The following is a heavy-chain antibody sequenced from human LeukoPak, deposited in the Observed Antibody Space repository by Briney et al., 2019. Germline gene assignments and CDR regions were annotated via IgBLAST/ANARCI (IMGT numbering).Heavy chain of an antibody. CDR3: ARVIAVAGSSYFDY. Sequence: GGSLRLSCAASGFTFSSYGMHWVRQAPGKGLEWVAVIWYDGSNKYYADSVKGRFTISRDNSKNTLYLQMNSLRAEDTAVYYWARVIAVAGSSYFDYWGQGTLVTVSS. CDR2: IWYDGSNK. D-gene: IGHD6-19*01. CDR1: GFTFSSYG. J-gene: IGHJ4*02. V-gene: IGHV3-33*01.